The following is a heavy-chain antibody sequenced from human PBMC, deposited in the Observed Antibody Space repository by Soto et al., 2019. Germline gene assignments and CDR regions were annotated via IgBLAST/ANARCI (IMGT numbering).Heavy chain of an antibody. D-gene: IGHD3-9*01. V-gene: IGHV3-23*01. CDR3: AKSAYDILICLDH. Sequence: EVQLLESGGGLVQPGGSLRLSCTASGFTFSSNAMSWVRQAPGKGLEWVSVISKSGGTTHYADSVKGRFTVSRDNSKNTLYLQMNSLRGEDTAVYYCAKSAYDILICLDHWGQGTLVTVSS. CDR1: GFTFSSNA. CDR2: ISKSGGTT. J-gene: IGHJ4*02.